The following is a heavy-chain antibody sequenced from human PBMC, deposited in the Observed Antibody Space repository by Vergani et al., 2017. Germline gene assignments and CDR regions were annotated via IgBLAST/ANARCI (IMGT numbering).Heavy chain of an antibody. CDR1: GYSISRGFY. V-gene: IGHV4-38-2*02. J-gene: IGHJ6*02. Sequence: QIQLQESGPGLVKPSETLSLTCSVSGYSISRGFYWAWIRQTPEKGLEWIGYIYYSGSTYYNPSLKSRVTISVDTSKNQFSLKLSSVTAADTAVYYCARVRRDDSSGYYYYYGMDVWGQGTTVTVSS. CDR2: IYYSGST. D-gene: IGHD3-22*01. CDR3: ARVRRDDSSGYYYYYGMDV.